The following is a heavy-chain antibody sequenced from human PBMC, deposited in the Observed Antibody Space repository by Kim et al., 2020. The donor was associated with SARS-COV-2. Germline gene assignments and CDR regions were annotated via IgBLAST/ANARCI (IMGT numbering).Heavy chain of an antibody. CDR2: INEFGTTT. J-gene: IGHJ4*02. CDR3: AKDLLFFTY. CDR1: GFSVGGHA. Sequence: GGSLRLSCAASGFSVGGHAMTWVRQAPGKGLEWVSGINEFGTTTYHADSVKGRFTISRDESKNTLYLQMNSLRAEDTAVYYCAKDLLFFTYWGQGTLVTVSS. V-gene: IGHV3-23*01. D-gene: IGHD3-10*02.